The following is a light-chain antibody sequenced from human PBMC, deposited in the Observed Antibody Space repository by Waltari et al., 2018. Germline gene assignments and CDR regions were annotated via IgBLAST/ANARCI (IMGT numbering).Light chain of an antibody. J-gene: IGKJ1*01. Sequence: IVLTHSPGNLSLSAGERATLSCRASQSVSRTLAWYQQKPGQAPRLLIYGASTRATGIPDRFSGGGSGTDFSLTISRLEPEDFAVYYCQHYVRLPATFGQGTKVEIK. CDR3: QHYVRLPAT. CDR1: QSVSRT. CDR2: GAS. V-gene: IGKV3-20*01.